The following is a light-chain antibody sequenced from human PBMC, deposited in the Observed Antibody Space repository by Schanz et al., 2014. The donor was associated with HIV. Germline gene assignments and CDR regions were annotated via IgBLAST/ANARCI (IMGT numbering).Light chain of an antibody. CDR3: AAWDVNLNGPV. CDR2: GNS. Sequence: QSVLTQPPSVSGAPGQRVTISCTGSNSNIGAGYAVHWYQQLPGTAPKLLIYGNSNRPSGVPDRFSGSKSGTSASLAISGLQSEDEADYYCAAWDVNLNGPVFGGGTKVTVL. CDR1: NSNIGAGYA. V-gene: IGLV1-40*01. J-gene: IGLJ2*01.